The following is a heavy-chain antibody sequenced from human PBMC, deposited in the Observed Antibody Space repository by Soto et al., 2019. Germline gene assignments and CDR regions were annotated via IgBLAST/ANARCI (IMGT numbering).Heavy chain of an antibody. CDR3: ARDERGYYDILTGSYYYYGMDV. D-gene: IGHD3-9*01. V-gene: IGHV1-69*01. Sequence: QVQLVQSGAEVKKPGSSVKVSCKASGGTFSSYAISWVRQAPGQGLEWMGGIIPIFGTANYAQKFQGRVTITADESTSKAYMELSSLRSEDTAVYYCARDERGYYDILTGSYYYYGMDVWGQGTTVTVSS. CDR1: GGTFSSYA. CDR2: IIPIFGTA. J-gene: IGHJ6*02.